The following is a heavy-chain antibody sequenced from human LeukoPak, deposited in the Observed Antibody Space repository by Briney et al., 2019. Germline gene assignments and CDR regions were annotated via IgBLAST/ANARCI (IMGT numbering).Heavy chain of an antibody. D-gene: IGHD3-9*01. CDR2: IYYSGST. CDR1: GGSISSGGYS. Sequence: SETLSLTCAVSGGSISSGGYSWSWLRQPPGKGLEWIGYIYYSGSTYYNPSLKSRVTISVDTSKNQFSLKLSSVTAADTAVYYCASSLLRYFDWLLYDGGFDYWGQGTLVTVSS. CDR3: ASSLLRYFDWLLYDGGFDY. J-gene: IGHJ4*02. V-gene: IGHV4-30-4*07.